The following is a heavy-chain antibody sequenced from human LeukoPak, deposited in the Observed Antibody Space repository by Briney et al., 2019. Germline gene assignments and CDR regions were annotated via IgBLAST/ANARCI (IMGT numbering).Heavy chain of an antibody. CDR1: GFTLSSYA. CDR2: ISGSGGST. Sequence: GGSLRLSCAASGFTLSSYAMSWVRQAPGKGLEWVSAISGSGGSTYYADSVKGRFTISRDNSKNTLYLQMNSLRAEDTAVYYCAKALGYCTNGVCYAGDYWGQGTLVTVSS. V-gene: IGHV3-23*01. D-gene: IGHD2-8*01. J-gene: IGHJ4*02. CDR3: AKALGYCTNGVCYAGDY.